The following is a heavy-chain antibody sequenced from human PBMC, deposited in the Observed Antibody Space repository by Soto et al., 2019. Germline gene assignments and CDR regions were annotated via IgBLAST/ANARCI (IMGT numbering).Heavy chain of an antibody. V-gene: IGHV3-15*07. CDR3: TTDSYSTIIIVRFDY. CDR2: IKSKTDGGTT. CDR1: GFTFSNAW. J-gene: IGHJ4*01. D-gene: IGHD3-22*01. Sequence: GGSLRLSCAASGFTFSNAWINWVRRAPGKGLEWVGRIKSKTDGGTTDYAEPVKGRFAISRDDSNSMVYLQMNSLKIEDTAVYYSTTDSYSTIIIVRFDYWGHGTLVTVSS.